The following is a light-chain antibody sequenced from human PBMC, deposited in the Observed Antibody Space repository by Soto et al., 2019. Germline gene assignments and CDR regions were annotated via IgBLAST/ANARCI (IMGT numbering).Light chain of an antibody. CDR1: QTITNW. V-gene: IGKV1-5*01. J-gene: IGKJ1*01. CDR2: DAS. CDR3: QQYNNWPRT. Sequence: DIQMTQSPSILSASVGDRVTITCRSSQTITNWLAWYQQKPGKAPRLLIYDASSLESWVPSRFSGSGSGTEFTLTISSLQSEDFAVYYCQQYNNWPRTFGQGTKVDI.